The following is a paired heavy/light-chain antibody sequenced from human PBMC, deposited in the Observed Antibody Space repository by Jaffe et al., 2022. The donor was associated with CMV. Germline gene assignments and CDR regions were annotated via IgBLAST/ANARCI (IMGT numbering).Light chain of an antibody. CDR3: QQANSFPPIT. Sequence: DIQMTQSPSSVSASVGDRVTITCRASQGISSWLAWYQQKPGKAPKLLIYAASSLQSGVPSRFSGSGSGTDFTLTISSLQPEDFATYYCQQANSFPPITFGQGTRLEIK. V-gene: IGKV1D-12*01. CDR2: AAS. J-gene: IGKJ5*01. CDR1: QGISSW.
Heavy chain of an antibody. V-gene: IGHV3-7*01. D-gene: IGHD5-18*01. CDR1: GFTFSSYW. Sequence: EVQLVESGGGLVQPGGSLRLSCAASGFTFSSYWMSWVRQAPGKGLEWVANIKQDGSEKYYVDSVKGRFTISRDNAKNSLYLQMNSLRAEDTAVYYCARDVMQLWFSYYYYGMDVWGQGTTVTVSS. CDR2: IKQDGSEK. CDR3: ARDVMQLWFSYYYYGMDV. J-gene: IGHJ6*02.